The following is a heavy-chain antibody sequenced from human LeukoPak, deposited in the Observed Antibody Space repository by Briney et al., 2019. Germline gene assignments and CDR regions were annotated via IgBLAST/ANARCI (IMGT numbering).Heavy chain of an antibody. CDR2: IYYSGST. V-gene: IGHV4-4*07. CDR1: GGSISSYY. J-gene: IGHJ4*02. D-gene: IGHD6-13*01. Sequence: SETLSLTCTVSGGSISSYYWSWIRQPAGKGLEWIGSIYYSGSTYYNPSLKSRVTISVDTSKNQFSLKLSSVTAADTAVYYCAGFIAAAGRRFDYWGQGTLVTVSS. CDR3: AGFIAAAGRRFDY.